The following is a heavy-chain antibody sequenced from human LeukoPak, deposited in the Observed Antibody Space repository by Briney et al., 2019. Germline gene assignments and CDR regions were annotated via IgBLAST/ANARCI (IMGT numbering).Heavy chain of an antibody. J-gene: IGHJ6*04. Sequence: GASVKVSCKASGYTFTGYYMHWVRQAPGQGLEWMGWINPNSGGTNYAQKFQGWVTMTRDTSISTAYMELSRLRSDDTAVYYCARGRDQAEDYDILTGYSASYYYYGMDVWGKGTTVTVSS. CDR2: INPNSGGT. CDR1: GYTFTGYY. D-gene: IGHD3-9*01. CDR3: ARGRDQAEDYDILTGYSASYYYYGMDV. V-gene: IGHV1-2*04.